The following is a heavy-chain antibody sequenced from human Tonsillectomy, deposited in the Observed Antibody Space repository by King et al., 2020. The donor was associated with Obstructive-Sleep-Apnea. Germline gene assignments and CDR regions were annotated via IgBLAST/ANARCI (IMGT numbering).Heavy chain of an antibody. V-gene: IGHV3-30*04. J-gene: IGHJ4*02. D-gene: IGHD2-2*01. CDR1: GFTFSSYA. Sequence: VQLVESGGGVVQPGRSLRLSCAASGFTFSSYAMHWVRQAPGKGLEGVAVISYDGSNKYYADSVKGRFTISRDNSKNTLYLQMNSLRAEDTAVYYCARDREYQLHYFDYWGQGTLVTVSS. CDR3: ARDREYQLHYFDY. CDR2: ISYDGSNK.